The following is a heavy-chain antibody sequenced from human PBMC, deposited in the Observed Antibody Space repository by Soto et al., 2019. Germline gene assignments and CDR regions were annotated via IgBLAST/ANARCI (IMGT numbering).Heavy chain of an antibody. CDR1: GYNFTRFG. CDR2: IGAKCGHT. J-gene: IGHJ6*02. D-gene: IGHD6-13*01. Sequence: QFQLVQSGAEVKKPGAAVKVSCKASGYNFTRFGISWVRQAPGHGLEWVGWIGAKCGHTRQAHKFQGRLTMTTEAYINTAYIDLRRLTSDATALYYCGREKQQLAQEDYYQFNGIDVWGQGTTVIVSS. V-gene: IGHV1-18*01. CDR3: GREKQQLAQEDYYQFNGIDV.